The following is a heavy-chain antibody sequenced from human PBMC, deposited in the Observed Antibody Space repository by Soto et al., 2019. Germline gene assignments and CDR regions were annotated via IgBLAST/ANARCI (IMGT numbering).Heavy chain of an antibody. CDR2: IKSKTEGGKT. J-gene: IGHJ6*02. CDR3: AYDSSGYYYYYYYGMDV. CDR1: GFTFSNAW. V-gene: IGHV3-15*07. Sequence: GGSLRLSCAASGFTFSNAWMNWVRQAPGKGLEWVGRIKSKTEGGKTDYAAPVKGRLPITRDDSKNTLYMQMKSLKTEDTAVYYCAYDSSGYYYYYYYGMDVWGQGTTVTVSS. D-gene: IGHD3-22*01.